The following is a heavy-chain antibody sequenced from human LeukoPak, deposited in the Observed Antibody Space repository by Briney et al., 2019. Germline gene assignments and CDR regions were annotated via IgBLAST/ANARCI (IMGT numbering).Heavy chain of an antibody. J-gene: IGHJ6*03. CDR1: GFTFSSYS. Sequence: GGSLRLSCAASGFTFSSYSMNWVRQAPGKGLEWVSYISSSSSTIYYADSVKGRFTISRDNAKNSLYLQMNSLRAEDTAVYYCARSGSYSYYYYYMDVWGKGTTVTVSS. CDR2: ISSSSSTI. V-gene: IGHV3-48*01. CDR3: ARSGSYSYYYYYMDV. D-gene: IGHD3-10*01.